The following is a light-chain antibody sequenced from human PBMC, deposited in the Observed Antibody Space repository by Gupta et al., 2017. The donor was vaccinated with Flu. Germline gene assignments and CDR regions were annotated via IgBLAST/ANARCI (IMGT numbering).Light chain of an antibody. CDR3: RQQNSYPLT. CDR1: QDIRND. V-gene: IGKV1-17*01. Sequence: DIQMTQSPSSLSASVGDRVTITCRASQDIRNDLGWYQQKPGKAPKRLIYGASSLQSGVPSRFSGSDSGTEFTLIIGSRQPEDFATYYCRQQNSYPLTFGQGTKVEIK. J-gene: IGKJ1*01. CDR2: GAS.